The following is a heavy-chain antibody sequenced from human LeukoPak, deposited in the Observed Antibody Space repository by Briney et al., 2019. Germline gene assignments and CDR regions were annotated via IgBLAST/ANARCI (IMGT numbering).Heavy chain of an antibody. J-gene: IGHJ4*02. CDR2: IHPNRGGT. Sequence: ASVKVSCKASGYTFSDFYVHWVRQAPGQGLEWVGWIHPNRGGTNYAQSLQGRVTMTRDRSISTAYMELSRLTSDDTAVYYCARDPLSNSWYYFDYWGQGTLVTVSS. CDR1: GYTFSDFY. D-gene: IGHD2-2*01. CDR3: ARDPLSNSWYYFDY. V-gene: IGHV1-2*02.